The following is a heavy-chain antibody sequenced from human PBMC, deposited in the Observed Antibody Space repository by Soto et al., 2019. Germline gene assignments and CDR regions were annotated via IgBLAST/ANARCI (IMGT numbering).Heavy chain of an antibody. CDR1: GFTFTTCW. J-gene: IGHJ4*02. D-gene: IGHD3-10*01. CDR3: VRGGHGSGSYLGSY. Sequence: PGGSLRLSCVASGFTFTTCWMSWVRQAPGKGLEWVANIRQDGGAQYYVDSVKGRFTISRDNAKNSVYLQMDSLRAEDTAVYYCVRGGHGSGSYLGSYWGQGILVTVSS. V-gene: IGHV3-7*03. CDR2: IRQDGGAQ.